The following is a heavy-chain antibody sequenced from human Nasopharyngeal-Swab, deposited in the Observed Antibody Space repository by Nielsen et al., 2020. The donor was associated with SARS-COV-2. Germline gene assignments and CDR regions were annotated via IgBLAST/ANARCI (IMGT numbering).Heavy chain of an antibody. V-gene: IGHV4-38-2*01. CDR3: ARRRGYYYYMDV. CDR2: IYHSGST. Sequence: SETLSLTCAVSGYSISSSYYWGWIRQPPGKGLEWIGSIYHSGSTYYNPSLKSRVTISVDTSKNQFSLKLSSVTAADTAVYYCARRRGYYYYMDVWGKGTTVTVSS. CDR1: GYSISSSYY. J-gene: IGHJ6*03.